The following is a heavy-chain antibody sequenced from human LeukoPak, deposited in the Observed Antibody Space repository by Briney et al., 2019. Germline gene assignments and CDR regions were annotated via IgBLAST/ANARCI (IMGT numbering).Heavy chain of an antibody. J-gene: IGHJ4*02. V-gene: IGHV3-7*01. CDR2: IKQDGSEK. Sequence: PGGSLRLSCAASGFTFSSCWMSWVRQAPGKGLEWVANIKQDGSEKYYVDSVKGRFTISRDNAKNSLYLQMNSLRAEDTAVYYCARADRLGAALLASFDYWGQGTLVTVSS. CDR3: ARADRLGAALLASFDY. CDR1: GFTFSSCW. D-gene: IGHD3-16*01.